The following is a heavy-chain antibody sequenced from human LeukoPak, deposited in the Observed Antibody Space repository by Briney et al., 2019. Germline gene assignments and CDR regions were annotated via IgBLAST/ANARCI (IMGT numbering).Heavy chain of an antibody. CDR3: ARDNGSIPFNTAEFDY. D-gene: IGHD2-8*01. CDR1: GFTFSSYW. CDR2: IKSEGSST. V-gene: IGHV3-74*01. Sequence: PGGSLRLSCAASGFTFSSYWMHWVRQALGKGLVWVSRIKSEGSSTDYADSVKGRFTISRDNAKNTLYLQMNSLRAEDTAVYYCARDNGSIPFNTAEFDYWGQGTLVTVSS. J-gene: IGHJ4*02.